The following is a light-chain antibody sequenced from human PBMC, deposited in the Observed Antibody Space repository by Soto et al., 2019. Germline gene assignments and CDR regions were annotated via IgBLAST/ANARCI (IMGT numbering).Light chain of an antibody. CDR2: GAS. V-gene: IGKV3D-15*01. J-gene: IGKJ3*01. CDR3: KQYNTWPFT. CDR1: QSVSSN. Sequence: EIVMTQSPATLSVSPGERATLSCRASQSVSSNLAWYQQKPGQAPRLLIYGASTRATGIPARFSGSGSGTEFTLTISSLQSEDFAVYYCKQYNTWPFTFGPGTKVDIK.